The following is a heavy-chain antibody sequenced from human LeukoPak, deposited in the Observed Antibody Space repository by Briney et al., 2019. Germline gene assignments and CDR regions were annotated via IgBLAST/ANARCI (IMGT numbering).Heavy chain of an antibody. J-gene: IGHJ5*02. CDR1: GFTFSTSW. Sequence: GGSLRLSCTASGFTFSTSWMTWVRQAPGKGLEWVAYMKEDGTEIYYVDSVKGRFTISRDNAKNSLYLQMNSLRAEDTAVYYCARRLGLGFGEYSNNWFDPWGQGTLVTVSS. D-gene: IGHD3-10*01. CDR3: ARRLGLGFGEYSNNWFDP. V-gene: IGHV3-7*01. CDR2: MKEDGTEI.